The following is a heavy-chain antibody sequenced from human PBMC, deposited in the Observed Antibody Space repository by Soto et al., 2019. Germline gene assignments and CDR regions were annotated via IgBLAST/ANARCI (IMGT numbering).Heavy chain of an antibody. Sequence: EVQLVESGGGLVQPGGSLRLSCAVSGFTFNRHGMSWVRQTPGKGLEWVASIKEDGSEKSYVDSVEGRCTISRDNDKNSLLLQSNVLRVEDTSVYYGVRPGWNPPDYWGQGTLVTVSS. J-gene: IGHJ4*02. CDR1: GFTFNRHG. CDR2: IKEDGSEK. V-gene: IGHV3-7*01. CDR3: VRPGWNPPDY. D-gene: IGHD1-1*01.